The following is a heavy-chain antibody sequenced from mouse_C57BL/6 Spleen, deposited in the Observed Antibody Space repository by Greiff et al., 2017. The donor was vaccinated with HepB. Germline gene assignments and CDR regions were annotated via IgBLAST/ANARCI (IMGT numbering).Heavy chain of an antibody. CDR3: ARIDYDYDVGDFDY. Sequence: VQRVESGAELAKPGASVKLSCKASGYTFTSYWMHWVKQRPGQGLEWIGYINPSSGYTKYNQKFKDKATLTADKSSSTAYMQLSSLTYEDSAVYYCARIDYDYDVGDFDYWGQGTTLTVSS. J-gene: IGHJ2*01. CDR1: GYTFTSYW. V-gene: IGHV1-7*01. CDR2: INPSSGYT. D-gene: IGHD2-4*01.